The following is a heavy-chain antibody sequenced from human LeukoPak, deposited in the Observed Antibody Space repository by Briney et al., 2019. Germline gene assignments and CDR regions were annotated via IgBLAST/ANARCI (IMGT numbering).Heavy chain of an antibody. Sequence: SVKVSCKASGYTFTSYAMNWVRQAPGQGLEWMGWIIPIFGTANYAQKFQGRVTITADESTSTAYMELSSLRSEDTAVYYCARGRSRLYYYDSSGYYYFDYWGQGTLVTVSS. V-gene: IGHV1-69*13. CDR2: IIPIFGTA. CDR1: GYTFTSYA. J-gene: IGHJ4*02. D-gene: IGHD3-22*01. CDR3: ARGRSRLYYYDSSGYYYFDY.